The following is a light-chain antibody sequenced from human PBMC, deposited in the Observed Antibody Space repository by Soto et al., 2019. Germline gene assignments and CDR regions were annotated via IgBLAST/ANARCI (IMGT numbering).Light chain of an antibody. Sequence: EIVLTQSPGTLSLSPGERATLSCRASQSVSSSYLAWYQQKPGQAPRLLIYGASSRATGIPDRFSGSGSGTDFTLTISRLEPEDFAVDYCQQYGSSFLLTFGGGTKVEIK. CDR1: QSVSSSY. CDR2: GAS. V-gene: IGKV3-20*01. J-gene: IGKJ4*01. CDR3: QQYGSSFLLT.